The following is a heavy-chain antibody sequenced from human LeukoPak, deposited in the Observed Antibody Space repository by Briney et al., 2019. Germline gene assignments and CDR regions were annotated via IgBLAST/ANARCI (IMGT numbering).Heavy chain of an antibody. CDR1: GASINYNY. Sequence: RSSETLSLTCTVSGASINYNYWSWVRQPPGKGLEWIGYIYHRDNTNYNPSLESRVTISLDTSRSQFSLKLRSVTAADTAVYYCAGTHYDFWSAYLDSWGQGTLVTVSS. CDR3: AGTHYDFWSAYLDS. J-gene: IGHJ4*02. V-gene: IGHV4-59*01. CDR2: IYHRDNT. D-gene: IGHD3-3*01.